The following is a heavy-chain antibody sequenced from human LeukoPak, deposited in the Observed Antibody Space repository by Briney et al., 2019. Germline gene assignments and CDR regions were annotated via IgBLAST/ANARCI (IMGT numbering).Heavy chain of an antibody. CDR1: GYTFTNNY. CDR2: IYPRDGST. Sequence: ASVKVSCKASGYTFTNNYLHWVRQAPGQGLEWMGMIYPRDGSTSYAQNFQGRVTVTRDTSTTTVHMELRGLRSEDTAVYYCAGDQEGFDYWGQGTVVTVSS. J-gene: IGHJ4*02. CDR3: AGDQEGFDY. V-gene: IGHV1-46*01.